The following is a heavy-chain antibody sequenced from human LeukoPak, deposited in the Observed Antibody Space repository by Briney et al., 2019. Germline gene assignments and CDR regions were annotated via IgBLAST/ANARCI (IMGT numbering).Heavy chain of an antibody. CDR3: ARGPYYYDSSGTYYYGMHV. CDR1: GGTFSSYT. CDR2: IIPILGIA. Sequence: SVKVYCKASGGTFSSYTISWVRQAPGQGLEWMGRIIPILGIANYAQKFQGRVTITADKSTSTAYMELSSLRSEDTAVYYCARGPYYYDSSGTYYYGMHVWGQGTTVTVSS. D-gene: IGHD3-22*01. J-gene: IGHJ6*02. V-gene: IGHV1-69*02.